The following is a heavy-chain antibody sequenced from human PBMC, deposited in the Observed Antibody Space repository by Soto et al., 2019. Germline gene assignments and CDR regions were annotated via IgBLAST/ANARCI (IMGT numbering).Heavy chain of an antibody. CDR3: AATNPELYNYFDH. V-gene: IGHV1-58*02. J-gene: IGHJ4*02. Sequence: GASVKVSCKASGYIFSANYIHWVRQAPGQGLEWLGWIVADSGNTKYAQRFQERVTISRDMSTGTAYMELSSLRSEDTAVYYCAATNPELYNYFDHWGQGTLVTVSS. CDR2: IVADSGNT. D-gene: IGHD2-8*01. CDR1: GYIFSANY.